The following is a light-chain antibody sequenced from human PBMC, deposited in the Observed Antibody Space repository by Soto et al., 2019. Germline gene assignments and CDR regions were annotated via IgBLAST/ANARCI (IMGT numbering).Light chain of an antibody. J-gene: IGLJ1*01. CDR2: DVS. CDR3: SSYAGSNNLYV. CDR1: SSDVGGYNF. Sequence: QSALTQPPSASGSPGQSVTISCTGTSSDVGGYNFVSWYQHLPGKAPKLMIFDVSKRPSGVPDRFSGSKSGNTASLTVSGLQAEDEADYYCSSYAGSNNLYVFGTGTKVTVL. V-gene: IGLV2-8*01.